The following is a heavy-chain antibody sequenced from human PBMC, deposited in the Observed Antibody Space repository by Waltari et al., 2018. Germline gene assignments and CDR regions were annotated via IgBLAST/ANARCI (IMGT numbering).Heavy chain of an antibody. D-gene: IGHD4-17*01. V-gene: IGHV3-21*01. CDR2: ISSSSSYI. CDR3: ARRSRTVTTADY. CDR1: GFTFSSYS. Sequence: EVQLVESGGGLVKPGGSLRLSCAASGFTFSSYSMNWVRQAPGKGLEVVSSISSSSSYIYYADSVKGRFTISRDNAKNSLYLQMNSLRAEDTAVYYCARRSRTVTTADYWGQGTLVTVSS. J-gene: IGHJ4*02.